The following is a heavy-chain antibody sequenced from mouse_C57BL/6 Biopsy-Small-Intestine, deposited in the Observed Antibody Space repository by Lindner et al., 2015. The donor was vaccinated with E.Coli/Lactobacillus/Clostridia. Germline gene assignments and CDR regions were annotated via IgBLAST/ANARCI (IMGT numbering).Heavy chain of an antibody. CDR1: GYAFSSIW. CDR3: ARGTRADY. CDR2: IFPGDGDP. J-gene: IGHJ2*01. D-gene: IGHD3-3*01. Sequence: QLQESGPELVKPGASVKISCKASGYAFSSIWMNWVRQRPGKGLEWIGRIFPGDGDPIYNGKFKGKATLTADKSSNTAYMQLSRLTSEDSAVYFCARGTRADYWGQGTTLTVSS. V-gene: IGHV1-82*01.